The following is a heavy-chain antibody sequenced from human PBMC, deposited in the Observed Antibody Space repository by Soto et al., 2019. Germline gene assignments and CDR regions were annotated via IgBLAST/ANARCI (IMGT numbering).Heavy chain of an antibody. CDR2: IYHSGST. CDR3: ARPSTMLVTDDPFDI. J-gene: IGHJ3*02. CDR1: GYSISSSYY. V-gene: IGHV4-38-2*01. D-gene: IGHD2-21*02. Sequence: SETLSLTCAVSGYSISSSYYWGWIRQPPGKGLEWIGSIYHSGSTYSNPSLKSRVTISIDTSNNQFSLNLRSVTAADTAVYYCARPSTMLVTDDPFDIWGRGTMVTVSS.